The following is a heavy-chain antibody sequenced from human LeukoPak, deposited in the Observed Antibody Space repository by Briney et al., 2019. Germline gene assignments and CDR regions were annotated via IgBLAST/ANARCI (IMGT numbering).Heavy chain of an antibody. D-gene: IGHD3-22*01. CDR1: GYTFTSYG. J-gene: IGHJ4*02. CDR3: ARDGHRMYYYESSDYRFDS. V-gene: IGHV1-18*01. CDR2: ISAYNGNT. Sequence: GASVKVSCKASGYTFTSYGISWVRQAPGQGLEWMGWISAYNGNTKYAQKLQGRVTMTRDTSTSTAYMELRSLGSDDTAVYYCARDGHRMYYYESSDYRFDSWGQGTLVTVSS.